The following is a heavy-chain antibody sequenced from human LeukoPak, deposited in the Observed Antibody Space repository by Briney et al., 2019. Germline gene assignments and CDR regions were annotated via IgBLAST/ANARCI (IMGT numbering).Heavy chain of an antibody. D-gene: IGHD4-17*01. CDR1: GGSFSGYY. V-gene: IGHV4-34*01. CDR3: ARRTTVTTPIYGMDV. J-gene: IGHJ6*02. Sequence: PSETLSLTCAVYGGSFSGYYWSWIRQPPGKGLEWIGEINHSGSTNYNPSLKSRVTISVDTSKNQFSLKLSSVTAADTAVYYCARRTTVTTPIYGMDVWGQGTTVTVSS. CDR2: INHSGST.